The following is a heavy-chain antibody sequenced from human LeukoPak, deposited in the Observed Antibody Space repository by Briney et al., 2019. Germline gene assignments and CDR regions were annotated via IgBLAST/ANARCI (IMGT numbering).Heavy chain of an antibody. J-gene: IGHJ3*02. Sequence: SQTLSLTCTVSGGSISSGGYYWSWIRQHPGKGLGWIGYIYYSGSTYYNPSLKSRVTISVDTSKNQFSLKLSSVTAADTAVYYCARATFTMIVVVQGAFDIWGQGTMVTVSS. CDR1: GGSISSGGYY. D-gene: IGHD3-22*01. CDR2: IYYSGST. V-gene: IGHV4-31*03. CDR3: ARATFTMIVVVQGAFDI.